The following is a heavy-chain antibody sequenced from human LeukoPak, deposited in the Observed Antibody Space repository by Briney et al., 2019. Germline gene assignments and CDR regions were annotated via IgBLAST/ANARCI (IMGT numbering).Heavy chain of an antibody. CDR2: IYTSGST. CDR1: GGSFSGYY. D-gene: IGHD3-10*01. CDR3: ARDWLRVRGVDDAFDI. V-gene: IGHV4-4*07. J-gene: IGHJ3*02. Sequence: PSETLSLTCAVYGGSFSGYYWSWIRQPAGKGLEWIGRIYTSGSTNYNPSLKSRVTMSVDTSKNQFSLKLSSVTAADTAVYYCARDWLRVRGVDDAFDIWGQGTMVTVSS.